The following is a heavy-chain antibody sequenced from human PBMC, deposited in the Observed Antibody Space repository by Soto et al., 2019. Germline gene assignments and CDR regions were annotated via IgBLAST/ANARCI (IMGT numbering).Heavy chain of an antibody. D-gene: IGHD3-10*01. CDR3: ANGRGITMVRGVL. CDR1: GFTFSSYG. V-gene: IGHV3-30*18. J-gene: IGHJ4*02. CDR2: ISYDGSNK. Sequence: QVQLVESGGGVVQPGRSLRLSCAASGFTFSSYGMHWVRQAPGKGLEWVAVISYDGSNKYYADSVKGRFTISRDNSKNTLYLQMNSLRAEDTAVYYCANGRGITMVRGVLWGQGNLVTVSS.